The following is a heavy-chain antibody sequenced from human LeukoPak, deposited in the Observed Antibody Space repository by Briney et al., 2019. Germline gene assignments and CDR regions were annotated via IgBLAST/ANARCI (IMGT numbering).Heavy chain of an antibody. V-gene: IGHV4-39*07. CDR1: GGSISSSSYY. J-gene: IGHJ6*02. D-gene: IGHD1-26*01. Sequence: SETLSLTCTVSGGSISSSSYYWGWIRQPPGKGLEWIGSIYYSGSTYYNPSLKSRVTISVDTSKNQFSLKLSSVTAADTAVYYCARDQPYRYSGSYRMDVWGQGTTVTVSS. CDR2: IYYSGST. CDR3: ARDQPYRYSGSYRMDV.